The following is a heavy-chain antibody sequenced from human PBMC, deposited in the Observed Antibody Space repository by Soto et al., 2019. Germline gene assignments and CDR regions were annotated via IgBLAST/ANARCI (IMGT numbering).Heavy chain of an antibody. J-gene: IGHJ6*02. V-gene: IGHV1-18*01. D-gene: IGHD2-8*01. Sequence: QGHLVQSGAEVKKPGTSVKVSCKASGYTFTRYGISWVRQAPGQGLGWMGWISGYNGDTNYAQNRQGRGTMTIDTSTSTAYMELRSLTSDDTAVYYCAKNGQPPYFYYGLDVWGQGTTVTVSS. CDR2: ISGYNGDT. CDR3: AKNGQPPYFYYGLDV. CDR1: GYTFTRYG.